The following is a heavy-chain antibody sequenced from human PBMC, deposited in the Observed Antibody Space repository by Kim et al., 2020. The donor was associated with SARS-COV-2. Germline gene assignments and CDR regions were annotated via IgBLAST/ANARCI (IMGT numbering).Heavy chain of an antibody. D-gene: IGHD3-16*01. Sequence: SETLSLTCTVSGDSMSSSSCNWVRIRQPPGKERDCIGSLYCNGSTYYYPTRKSRVIIAVDTSKNQFSLKLISVTAADTSEYYCPSVMRGWIGVVDSWGQG. CDR1: GDSMSSSSCN. J-gene: IGHJ4*02. V-gene: IGHV4-39*01. CDR3: PSVMRGWIGVVDS. CDR2: LYCNGST.